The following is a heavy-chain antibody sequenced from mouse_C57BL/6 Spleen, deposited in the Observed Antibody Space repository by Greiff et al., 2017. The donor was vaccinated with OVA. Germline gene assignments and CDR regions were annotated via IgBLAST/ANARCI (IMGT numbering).Heavy chain of an antibody. J-gene: IGHJ2*01. Sequence: DVKLVESGPGLVKPSQSLSLTCSVTGYSITSGYYWNWIRQFPGNKLEWMGYISYDGSNNYNPSLKNRISITRDTSKNQFFLKLNSVTTEDTATYYCARGGENFDYWGQGTTLTVSS. V-gene: IGHV3-6*01. CDR2: ISYDGSN. CDR3: ARGGENFDY. CDR1: GYSITSGYY.